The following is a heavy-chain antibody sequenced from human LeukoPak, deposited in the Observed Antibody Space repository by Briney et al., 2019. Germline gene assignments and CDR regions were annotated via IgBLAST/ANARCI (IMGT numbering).Heavy chain of an antibody. V-gene: IGHV3-7*03. CDR2: IKQDGSEK. CDR1: GFTFSSYW. CDR3: ARARIAAALLSDYYYGMDV. J-gene: IGHJ6*02. D-gene: IGHD6-13*01. Sequence: GGSLRLSCAASGFTFSSYWMSWVRQAPGKGLEWVANIKQDGSEKYYVDSVKGRFTISRDNAKNSLYLQMNSLRAEDTAVYYCARARIAAALLSDYYYGMDVWGQGTTVTVSS.